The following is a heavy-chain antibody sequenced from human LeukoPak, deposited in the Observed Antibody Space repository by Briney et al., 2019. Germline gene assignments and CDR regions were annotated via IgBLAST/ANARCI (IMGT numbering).Heavy chain of an antibody. Sequence: SETLSLTCTVSGGSISSGSYYWSWIRQPAGKGLEWIGRIYTSGSTNYNPSLKSRVTISVDTSKNQFSLRLSSVTAADTAVYYCARRQGWYQGAPFDYWGQGTLVTVSS. D-gene: IGHD6-19*01. CDR1: GGSISSGSYY. CDR3: ARRQGWYQGAPFDY. V-gene: IGHV4-61*02. J-gene: IGHJ4*02. CDR2: IYTSGST.